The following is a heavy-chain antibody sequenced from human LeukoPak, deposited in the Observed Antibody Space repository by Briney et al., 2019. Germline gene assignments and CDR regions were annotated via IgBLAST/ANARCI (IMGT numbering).Heavy chain of an antibody. D-gene: IGHD6-13*01. J-gene: IGHJ4*02. Sequence: PGGSLRLSCAASGFTFSRYAMSWVRQAPGKGLEWVSAISGSGGSTYYADSVKGRFTISRDNSKNTLYLQMNSLRAEDTAVYYCAKDRYSSSWLDYWGQGTLVTVPS. CDR2: ISGSGGST. CDR3: AKDRYSSSWLDY. V-gene: IGHV3-23*01. CDR1: GFTFSRYA.